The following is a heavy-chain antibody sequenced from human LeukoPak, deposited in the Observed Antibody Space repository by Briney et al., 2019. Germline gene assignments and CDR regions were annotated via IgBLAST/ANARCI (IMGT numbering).Heavy chain of an antibody. CDR1: GGSISSYH. J-gene: IGHJ3*02. CDR2: IYYSGST. D-gene: IGHD3-10*01. CDR3: ARAYYYGSGSYAFDI. V-gene: IGHV4-59*01. Sequence: TCTVSGGSISSYHXSWIRQPPGKXXEXIGYIYYSGSTNHNPSLKSRVTISVDTSKNQFSLKLSSVTAADTAVYYCARAYYYGSGSYAFDIWGQGTMVTVSS.